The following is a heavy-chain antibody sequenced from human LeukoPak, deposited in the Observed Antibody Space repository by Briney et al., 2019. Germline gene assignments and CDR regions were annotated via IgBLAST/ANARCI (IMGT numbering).Heavy chain of an antibody. Sequence: SGTLSLTCTVSGGYIITSGHYWGWIRQPPGKGLEWIGSVYYTGVTSTNPFFRSRMSISVDTSKNQFSLNLTSVTAADAAVYYCARERSSSGGHNWFDPWGQGTLVTVSS. CDR3: ARERSSSGGHNWFDP. V-gene: IGHV4-39*07. CDR1: GGYIITSGHY. J-gene: IGHJ5*02. D-gene: IGHD4-23*01. CDR2: VYYTGVT.